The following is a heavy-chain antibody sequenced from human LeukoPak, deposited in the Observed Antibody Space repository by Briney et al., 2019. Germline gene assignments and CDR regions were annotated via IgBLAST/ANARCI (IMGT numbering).Heavy chain of an antibody. CDR3: AKLLTGSSSQTIDY. J-gene: IGHJ4*02. Sequence: PGGSLRLSCAASGFTFSSYGMHWVRQAPGKGLEWVAVISYDGSNKYYADSVKGRFTISRDNSKNTLYLQMNSLRAEDTAVYYCAKLLTGSSSQTIDYWGQGTLVTVSS. V-gene: IGHV3-30*18. CDR2: ISYDGSNK. CDR1: GFTFSSYG. D-gene: IGHD6-6*01.